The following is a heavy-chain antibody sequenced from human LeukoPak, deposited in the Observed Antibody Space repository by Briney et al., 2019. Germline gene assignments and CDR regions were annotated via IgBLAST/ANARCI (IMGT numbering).Heavy chain of an antibody. Sequence: ASVKVSCKASGYSFTIFHIHWVRQAPGQGLEWMGMINPSDGGTSYAQKFQGRVTMTSDTSTTTVAMDLSSLRSDDTAVYYCARESTFRLLRNVSDIWGQGTIVTVSS. CDR3: ARESTFRLLRNVSDI. V-gene: IGHV1-46*01. CDR2: INPSDGGT. J-gene: IGHJ3*02. CDR1: GYSFTIFH. D-gene: IGHD5-12*01.